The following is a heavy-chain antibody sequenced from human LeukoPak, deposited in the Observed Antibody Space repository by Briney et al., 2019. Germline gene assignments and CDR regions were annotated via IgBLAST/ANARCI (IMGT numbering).Heavy chain of an antibody. J-gene: IGHJ5*02. D-gene: IGHD4/OR15-4a*01. CDR3: ARKVSPGARFDP. Sequence: SETLSPTCAVYGGSFSGYYWSWIRQPPGKGLEWIGEINHSGSTNYNPSLKSRVTISVDTSKNQFSLKLSSVTAADTAVYYCARKVSPGARFDPWGQGTLVTVSS. CDR2: INHSGST. CDR1: GGSFSGYY. V-gene: IGHV4-34*01.